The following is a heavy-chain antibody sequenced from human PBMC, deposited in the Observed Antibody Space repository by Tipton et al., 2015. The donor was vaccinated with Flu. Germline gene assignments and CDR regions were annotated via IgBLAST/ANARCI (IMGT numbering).Heavy chain of an antibody. CDR2: ISYDGTNK. D-gene: IGHD1-1*01. J-gene: IGHJ4*02. Sequence: SLRLSCAASGFTFSSHAMHWVRQAPGKGLEWVAVISYDGTNKFYADSVKGRFTISRDNSKNTLFLQMNSLRTEDTAVYYCARDVPVEPPVGAADYWGQGTLVTVSS. CDR3: ARDVPVEPPVGAADY. V-gene: IGHV3-30-3*01. CDR1: GFTFSSHA.